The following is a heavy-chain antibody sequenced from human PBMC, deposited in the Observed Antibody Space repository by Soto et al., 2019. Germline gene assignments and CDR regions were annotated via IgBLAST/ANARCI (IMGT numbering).Heavy chain of an antibody. V-gene: IGHV3-7*01. Sequence: VQMVQSGGGLVQPGGSLRLSCAVSGFTFSAFRMTWVRQAPGRGLEWVATINHDGSEKYYVDSVTGRFTISRDNAKSSLYLQMNSRRAEDTAVYYCMRDRNWSPHWGQGTQVTVSS. CDR1: GFTFSAFR. J-gene: IGHJ4*02. CDR2: INHDGSEK. CDR3: MRDRNWSPH.